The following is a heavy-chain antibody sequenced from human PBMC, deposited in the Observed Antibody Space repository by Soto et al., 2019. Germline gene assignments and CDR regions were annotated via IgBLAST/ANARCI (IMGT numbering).Heavy chain of an antibody. J-gene: IGHJ6*02. V-gene: IGHV3-23*01. D-gene: IGHD3-9*01. Sequence: GRSLRLSCAASGFTFSSYAMSWVRQAPGKGLEWVSAISGSGGITYYADSVKGRFTISRDNSKNTLYLQMNSLRAEDTAVYYCAKHGNYDILTGYSTYSMDVWGQGTTVTASS. CDR1: GFTFSSYA. CDR3: AKHGNYDILTGYSTYSMDV. CDR2: ISGSGGIT.